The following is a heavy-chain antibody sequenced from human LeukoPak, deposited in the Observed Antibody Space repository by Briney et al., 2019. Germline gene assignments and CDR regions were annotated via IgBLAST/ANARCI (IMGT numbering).Heavy chain of an antibody. D-gene: IGHD3-22*01. Sequence: GASVKVSCKAYGYAFTSYGISWVRQAPGQGLEWMGWISAYNGNTNYAQKLQGRVTMTTDTSTSTAYMELRSLRSDDTAVYYCARARSSGYPDYWGQGTLVTVSS. CDR2: ISAYNGNT. CDR3: ARARSSGYPDY. J-gene: IGHJ4*02. CDR1: GYAFTSYG. V-gene: IGHV1-18*01.